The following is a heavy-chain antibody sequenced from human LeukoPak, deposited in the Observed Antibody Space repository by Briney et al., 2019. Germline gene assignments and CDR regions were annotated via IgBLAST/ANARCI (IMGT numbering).Heavy chain of an antibody. CDR3: ARGPYYYDGSNYYYNSFDI. J-gene: IGHJ3*02. V-gene: IGHV3-23*01. D-gene: IGHD3-22*01. CDR1: GFTFSGYW. CDR2: ITSSGAGT. Sequence: GGSLRLSCAASGFTFSGYWMSWVRQAPGKGLEWVSTITSSGAGTYYADSVKGRFTISRDNSKNTLYLQMNSLRAEDTAVFYCARGPYYYDGSNYYYNSFDIWGQGTMVTVSS.